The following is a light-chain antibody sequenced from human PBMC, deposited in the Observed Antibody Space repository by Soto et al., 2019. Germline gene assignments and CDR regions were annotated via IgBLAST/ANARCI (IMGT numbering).Light chain of an antibody. V-gene: IGKV1-39*01. CDR2: AAS. CDR3: QHYDNWPPWT. Sequence: DIQMTQSPSSLSASVVDIVTITFRASQSISSYLNWYQQKPGKAPKLLIYAASSLQSGVPSRFSGSGSGTDFTLTISSLQPEDFAVYYCQHYDNWPPWTFGQGTKVDIK. J-gene: IGKJ1*01. CDR1: QSISSY.